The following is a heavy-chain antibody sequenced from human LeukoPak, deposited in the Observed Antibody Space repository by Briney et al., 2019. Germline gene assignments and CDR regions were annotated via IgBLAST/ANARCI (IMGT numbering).Heavy chain of an antibody. D-gene: IGHD1-26*01. V-gene: IGHV4-4*07. CDR2: IYTSGST. J-gene: IGHJ4*02. CDR3: ARRRERRRTDRFDYFDY. Sequence: PSETLSLTCAVSGGSFSGYYWSWIRQPAGKGLEWIGRIYTSGSTNYNPSLESRITISLDTSKNQFSLKLSSVTAADTAVYYCARRRERRRTDRFDYFDYWGQGALVAVSS. CDR1: GGSFSGYY.